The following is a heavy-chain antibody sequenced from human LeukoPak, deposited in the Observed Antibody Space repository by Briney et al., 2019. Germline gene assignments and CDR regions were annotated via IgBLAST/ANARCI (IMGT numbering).Heavy chain of an antibody. J-gene: IGHJ4*02. CDR3: ARLKGEVAASTDFDY. CDR2: IYYSGST. V-gene: IGHV4-39*01. CDR1: SGSIGSSSYY. D-gene: IGHD2-15*01. Sequence: SETLSLTCTVASGSIGSSSYYWGWIRQPPGKGLEWIGSIYYSGSTYYNPSLKSRVTISVDTSKNQFSLKLSSVTAADPAVYDCARLKGEVAASTDFDYWGQGTLVTVSS.